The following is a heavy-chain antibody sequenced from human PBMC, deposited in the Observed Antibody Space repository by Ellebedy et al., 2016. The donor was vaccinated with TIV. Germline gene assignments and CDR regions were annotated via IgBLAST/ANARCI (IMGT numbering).Heavy chain of an antibody. D-gene: IGHD5-18*01. CDR3: AGTQYSYFGY. Sequence: GESLKISXAASGFTFSSYWMSWVRQAPGKGLEWVANIKQDGSEKYYVDSEKGRFTISRDNAKNSLYLQMNSLRAEDTAVYYCAGTQYSYFGYWGQGTLVIVSS. J-gene: IGHJ4*02. CDR2: IKQDGSEK. CDR1: GFTFSSYW. V-gene: IGHV3-7*03.